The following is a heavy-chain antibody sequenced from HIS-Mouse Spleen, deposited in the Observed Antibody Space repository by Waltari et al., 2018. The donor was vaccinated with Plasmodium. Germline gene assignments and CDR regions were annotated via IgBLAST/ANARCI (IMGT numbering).Heavy chain of an antibody. CDR3: ARGGATGEAFTLDY. CDR1: GGTFSSYA. Sequence: QVQLVQSGAEVKKPGSSVKVSCKASGGTFSSYAISWVRQAPGQGLEWMGRIIPNLGIANYAQKCQGRVTITADKSTSTAYMELRSLRSEDTAVYYWARGGATGEAFTLDYWGQGTLVTVSS. J-gene: IGHJ4*02. CDR2: IIPNLGIA. D-gene: IGHD7-27*01. V-gene: IGHV1-69*04.